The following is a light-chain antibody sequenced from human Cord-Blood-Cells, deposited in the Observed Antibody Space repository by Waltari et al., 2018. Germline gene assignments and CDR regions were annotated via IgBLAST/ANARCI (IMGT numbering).Light chain of an antibody. Sequence: QSVLTQPPSASGTPGQRVTISCSGSSSNIGRNTVNWNQQLPGTAPKLLTYSNNQRPSGVPDRFSGSTSGTSASLAISGLQSEDEADYYCAAWDDSLNGRVFGGGTKLTVL. CDR1: SSNIGRNT. V-gene: IGLV1-44*01. J-gene: IGLJ3*02. CDR2: SNN. CDR3: AAWDDSLNGRV.